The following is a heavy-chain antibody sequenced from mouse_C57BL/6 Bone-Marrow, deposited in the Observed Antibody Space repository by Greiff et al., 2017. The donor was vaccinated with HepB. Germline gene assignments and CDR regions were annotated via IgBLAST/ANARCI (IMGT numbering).Heavy chain of an antibody. CDR3: ARDRAQAPYYAMDY. Sequence: ESGPGLVKPSQSLSLTCSVTGYSITSGYYWNWIRQFPGNKLEWMGYISYDGSNNYNPSLKNRISITRDTSKNQFFLKLNSVTTEDTATYYCARDRAQAPYYAMDYWGQGTSVTVSS. D-gene: IGHD3-2*02. CDR1: GYSITSGYY. CDR2: ISYDGSN. V-gene: IGHV3-6*01. J-gene: IGHJ4*01.